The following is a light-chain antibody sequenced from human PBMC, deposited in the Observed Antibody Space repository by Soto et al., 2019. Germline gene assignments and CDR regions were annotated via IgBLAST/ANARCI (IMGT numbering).Light chain of an antibody. CDR2: DAS. V-gene: IGKV1-5*01. J-gene: IGKJ5*01. Sequence: DIHMTQSPSCLSASVAGRVTITCRASQSISRWLAWYQQKPGKAPKALIYDASTLRSGVPSRFSGGGSGTEFTLTISSLQPDDFATYYCQQYNTYSTFGQGTRLEIK. CDR1: QSISRW. CDR3: QQYNTYST.